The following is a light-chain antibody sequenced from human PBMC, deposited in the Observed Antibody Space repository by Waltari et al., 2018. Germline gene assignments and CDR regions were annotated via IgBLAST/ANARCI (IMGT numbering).Light chain of an antibody. CDR1: TGPVTSGPY. CDR2: DTT. CDR3: LLSYSGARV. Sequence: QAVVTQEPSLTVSPGGTVTLTCGSSTGPVTSGPYPYWFQQKPGQAPRTLIYDTTNKHSWPPARFSASLLGGKAALTLSAAQPDDEADYYCLLSYSGARVFGGGTKLTVL. V-gene: IGLV7-46*01. J-gene: IGLJ2*01.